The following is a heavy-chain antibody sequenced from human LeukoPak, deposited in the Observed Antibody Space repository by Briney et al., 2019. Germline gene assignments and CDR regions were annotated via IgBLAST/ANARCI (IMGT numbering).Heavy chain of an antibody. CDR2: IYYSGST. D-gene: IGHD3-22*01. Sequence: SETLSLTCTVSGGSISSSSYYWGWIRQPPGKGLEWIGSIYYSGSTYYNPSLKSRVTISVDTSKNQFSLKLSSVTAADTAVYYCARDLDSSGYYPGYWGQGTLVTVSS. V-gene: IGHV4-39*07. CDR3: ARDLDSSGYYPGY. J-gene: IGHJ4*02. CDR1: GGSISSSSYY.